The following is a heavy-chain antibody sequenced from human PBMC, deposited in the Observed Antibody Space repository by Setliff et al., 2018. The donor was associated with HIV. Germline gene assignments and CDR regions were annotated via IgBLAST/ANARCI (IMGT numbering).Heavy chain of an antibody. J-gene: IGHJ4*02. D-gene: IGHD3-22*01. CDR3: ARGPASGDYSYYFDY. V-gene: IGHV3-13*01. CDR1: GFIFGTYD. Sequence: PGGSLRLSCAASGFIFGTYDMHWVRQVAGKGLEWVSAMGLLGDTYYADSVKGRFTISREDAKNSLYLQMNSLKTEDTAVYYCARGPASGDYSYYFDYWGQGTLVTVSS. CDR2: MGLLGDT.